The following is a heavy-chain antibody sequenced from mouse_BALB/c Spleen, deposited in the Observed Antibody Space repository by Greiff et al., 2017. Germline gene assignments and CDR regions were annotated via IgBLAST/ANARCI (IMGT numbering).Heavy chain of an antibody. J-gene: IGHJ3*01. Sequence: EVMLVESGGGLVKPGGSLKLSCAASGFTFSSYTMSWVRQTPEKRLEWVATISSGGSYTYYPDSVKGRFTISRDNAKNTLYLQMSSLKSEDTAMYYCTREGYYGSSGGFAYWGQGTLVTVSA. CDR3: TREGYYGSSGGFAY. D-gene: IGHD1-1*01. V-gene: IGHV5-6-4*01. CDR1: GFTFSSYT. CDR2: ISSGGSYT.